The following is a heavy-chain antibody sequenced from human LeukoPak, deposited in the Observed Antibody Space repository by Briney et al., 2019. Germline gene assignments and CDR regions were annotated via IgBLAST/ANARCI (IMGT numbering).Heavy chain of an antibody. V-gene: IGHV4-39*01. Sequence: SETLSLTCTVSGGSISSSGYYWVWIRQPPGKGLEWIGTIYYSGSTYYNPSLKSRVTISVDTSKNQFSLKLSSVTAADTAVYYCARLDSIHLITYWGQGTLVTVSS. CDR1: GGSISSSGYY. J-gene: IGHJ4*02. D-gene: IGHD3-16*01. CDR2: IYYSGST. CDR3: ARLDSIHLITY.